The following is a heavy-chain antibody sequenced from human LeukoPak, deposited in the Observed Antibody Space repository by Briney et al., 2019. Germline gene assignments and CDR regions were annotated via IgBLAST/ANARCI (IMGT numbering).Heavy chain of an antibody. V-gene: IGHV1-2*02. CDR3: ARGGDGVVPAAMYWFDP. CDR1: GYTFTGYY. D-gene: IGHD2-2*01. J-gene: IGHJ5*02. Sequence: ASVKVSCKASGYTFTGYYMHWVRQAPGQGLEWMGWINPNSGGTNNAQKFQGRVTMTRDTSISTAYMELSRLRSDDTAVYYCARGGDGVVPAAMYWFDPWGQGTLVTVSS. CDR2: INPNSGGT.